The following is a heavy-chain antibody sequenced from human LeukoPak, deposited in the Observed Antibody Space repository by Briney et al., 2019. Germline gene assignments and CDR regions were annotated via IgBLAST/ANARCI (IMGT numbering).Heavy chain of an antibody. J-gene: IGHJ4*02. D-gene: IGHD2-15*01. CDR3: ARSRGSCYSCGDY. CDR1: GGTFSRHA. CDR2: IIPIFGTA. V-gene: IGHV1-69*13. Sequence: SVKVSCKASGGTFSRHAINWVRQAPGQGLEWMGGIIPIFGTANYAQKFQGRVTITADESTSTAYMELSSLRSEDTAVYYCARSRGSCYSCGDYWGQGTLVTVSS.